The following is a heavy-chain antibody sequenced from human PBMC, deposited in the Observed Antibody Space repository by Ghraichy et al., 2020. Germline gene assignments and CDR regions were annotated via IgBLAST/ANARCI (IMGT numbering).Heavy chain of an antibody. J-gene: IGHJ4*02. CDR2: ISGSGGTT. CDR3: AKDGDFWSGYLTFHY. D-gene: IGHD3-3*01. CDR1: GFTFSSYA. V-gene: IGHV3-23*01. Sequence: GGSLRLSCAASGFTFSSYAMNWVRQAPGKGLEWVSAISGSGGTTYYADSVKGRFTISRDNSKNTLYLQMNSLRAEDTAVYYFAKDGDFWSGYLTFHYWGQGTLVTVSS.